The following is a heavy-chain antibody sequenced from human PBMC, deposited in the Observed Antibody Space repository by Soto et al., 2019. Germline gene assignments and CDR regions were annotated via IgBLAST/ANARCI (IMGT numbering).Heavy chain of an antibody. V-gene: IGHV4-31*01. CDR1: VYSVTGGGVY. D-gene: IGHD3-22*01. Sequence: SDTLSLTCSVSVYSVTGGGVYCSWLRLPPVQALDWFGDIFYSGSTVSNPYLDILLSLSLDTSKNQFLLMLSSVTAADTAVYYCSRAWYYSDRSGLIDYWGQGTLVTVSP. CDR3: SRAWYYSDRSGLIDY. CDR2: IFYSGST. J-gene: IGHJ4*02.